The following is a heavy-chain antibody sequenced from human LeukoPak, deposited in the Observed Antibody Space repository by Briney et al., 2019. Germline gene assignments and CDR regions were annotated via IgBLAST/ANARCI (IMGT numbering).Heavy chain of an antibody. CDR2: ITGSAGTT. J-gene: IGHJ4*02. V-gene: IGHV3-23*01. CDR3: AKKTGATGFHPFDF. D-gene: IGHD1-1*01. Sequence: GGSLRLSCAASGFTFGDYVMIWVRQAPGKGLEWVSGITGSAGTTYYADSVKGRFTISRDNSKNTVSLQMNSLRAEDTAVYYCAKKTGATGFHPFDFWGRGTLVTVSS. CDR1: GFTFGDYV.